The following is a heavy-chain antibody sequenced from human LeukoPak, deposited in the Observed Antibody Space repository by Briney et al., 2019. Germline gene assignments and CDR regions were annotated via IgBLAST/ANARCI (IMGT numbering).Heavy chain of an antibody. CDR1: GFTFSSYG. V-gene: IGHV3-30*02. CDR2: IRYDGSNK. J-gene: IGHJ4*02. Sequence: PGGSLRLSCAASGFTFSSYGMHWVRQAPGKGLEWVAFIRYDGSNKYYADSVKGRFTISRDNPKNTLYLQMNSLRAEDTAVYYCAHIVVVPAAPSFDYWGQGTLVTVSS. CDR3: AHIVVVPAAPSFDY. D-gene: IGHD2-2*01.